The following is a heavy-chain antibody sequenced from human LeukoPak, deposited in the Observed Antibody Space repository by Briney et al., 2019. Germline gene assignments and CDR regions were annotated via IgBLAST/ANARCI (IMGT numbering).Heavy chain of an antibody. D-gene: IGHD3-22*01. J-gene: IGHJ4*02. CDR1: GFTFSSHW. CDR2: IKQDASEK. Sequence: PGGSLRLSCAASGFTFSSHWMSWVRQAPGKGLEWVANIKQDASEKYYVDSVKGRFTISRDNAKNSLYLRMNSRRAEDTAVYFCARHSNKYDYDSSGHYRSFDCWGQGTLVTVSS. CDR3: ARHSNKYDYDSSGHYRSFDC. V-gene: IGHV3-7*01.